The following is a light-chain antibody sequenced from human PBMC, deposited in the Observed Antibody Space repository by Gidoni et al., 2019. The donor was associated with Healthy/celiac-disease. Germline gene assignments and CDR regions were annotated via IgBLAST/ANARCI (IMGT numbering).Light chain of an antibody. J-gene: IGKJ1*01. CDR2: GAS. Sequence: EMVLTQSPGTLSLSPGERATLSCRASQSVSRSYLAWYQQKPGQAPRLLIYGASSRATGIPDRFSGSGSGTDFTLTISRLEPEDFAVYYCQQYGSSPQWTFGQGTKVEIK. CDR1: QSVSRSY. V-gene: IGKV3-20*01. CDR3: QQYGSSPQWT.